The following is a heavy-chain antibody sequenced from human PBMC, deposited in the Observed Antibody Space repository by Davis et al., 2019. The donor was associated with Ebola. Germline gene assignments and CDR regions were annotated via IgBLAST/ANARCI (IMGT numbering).Heavy chain of an antibody. CDR1: GFTFSSYW. J-gene: IGHJ6*02. D-gene: IGHD6-13*01. CDR3: AKANLMAAADAYGMDV. Sequence: PGGSLKISCAASGFTFSSYWMHWVRQAPGKGLVWVSRINSDGSSTSYADSVKGRFTISRDNAKNTLYLQMNSLRAEDTAVYYCAKANLMAAADAYGMDVWGQGTTVTVSS. CDR2: INSDGSST. V-gene: IGHV3-74*01.